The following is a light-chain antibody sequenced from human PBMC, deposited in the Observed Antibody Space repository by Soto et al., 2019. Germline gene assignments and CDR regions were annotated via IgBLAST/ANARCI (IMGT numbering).Light chain of an antibody. J-gene: IGLJ1*01. CDR3: AAWDDSLSVLYV. V-gene: IGLV1-47*01. CDR2: RNN. Sequence: QPVLTQPPSASGTPGQRVTISRSGSSSNIGSNYVYWYQQLPGTAPKLLIYRNNQRPSGVPDRFSGSKSGTSASLAISGLRSEDEADYYCAAWDDSLSVLYVFGTGTKLTVL. CDR1: SSNIGSNY.